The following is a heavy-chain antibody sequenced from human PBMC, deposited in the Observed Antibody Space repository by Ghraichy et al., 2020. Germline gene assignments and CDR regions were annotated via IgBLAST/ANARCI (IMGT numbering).Heavy chain of an antibody. Sequence: GGSLRLSCAASGFTFSSYAMSWVRQAPGKGLEWVSAISGSGGSTYYADSVKGRLTISRDNSKNTLYLQMNSLRAEDTAVYYCAKVLKRYDSSGYYTHTYFDYWGQGTLVTVSS. CDR2: ISGSGGST. CDR1: GFTFSSYA. J-gene: IGHJ4*02. D-gene: IGHD3-22*01. V-gene: IGHV3-23*01. CDR3: AKVLKRYDSSGYYTHTYFDY.